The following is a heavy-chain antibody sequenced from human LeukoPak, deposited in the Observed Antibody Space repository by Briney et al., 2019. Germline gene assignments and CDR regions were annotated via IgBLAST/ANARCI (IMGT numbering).Heavy chain of an antibody. CDR3: ASVPTDYDSSGYSIDY. CDR2: IYYSGST. J-gene: IGHJ4*02. V-gene: IGHV4-59*12. Sequence: SETLSLTCTVSGGSISSYYWSWIRQPPGKGLEWIGYIYYSGSTNYNPSLKSRVTISVDTSKNQFSLKLSSVTAAGTAVYYCASVPTDYDSSGYSIDYWGQGTLVTVSS. CDR1: GGSISSYY. D-gene: IGHD3-22*01.